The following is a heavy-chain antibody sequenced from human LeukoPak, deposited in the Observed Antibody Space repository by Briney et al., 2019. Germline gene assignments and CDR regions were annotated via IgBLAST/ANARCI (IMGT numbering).Heavy chain of an antibody. D-gene: IGHD6-6*01. V-gene: IGHV4-61*02. CDR2: IYTSGST. Sequence: SETLSLTCNVSGYSISSGYYWSWIRQPAGKGLEWIGRIYTSGSTNYNPSLKSRVTISVDTSKNQFSLKLSSVTAADTAVYYCARCIAARPNYYYYMDVWGKGTTVTVSS. CDR1: GYSISSGYY. J-gene: IGHJ6*03. CDR3: ARCIAARPNYYYYMDV.